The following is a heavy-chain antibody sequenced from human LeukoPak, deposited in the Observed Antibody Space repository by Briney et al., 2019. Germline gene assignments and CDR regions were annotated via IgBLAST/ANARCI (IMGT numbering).Heavy chain of an antibody. CDR2: IYYSGST. CDR1: GGSISSSSYY. CDR3: ATYGSGMGY. J-gene: IGHJ4*02. D-gene: IGHD3-10*01. Sequence: SETLSLTCTVSGGSISSSSYYWGWIRQPPGKGLEWIGSIYYSGSTYYNPSLKSRVTISIDTSKNQFSLKLSSVTAADTAVYYCATYGSGMGYWGQGTLVTVSS. V-gene: IGHV4-39*07.